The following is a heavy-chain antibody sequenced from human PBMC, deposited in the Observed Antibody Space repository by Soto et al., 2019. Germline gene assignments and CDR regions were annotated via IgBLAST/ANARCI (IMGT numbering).Heavy chain of an antibody. CDR3: AKDLYSNDWCNYFDH. CDR1: GFILSDYG. J-gene: IGHJ4*02. Sequence: QVQLVESGGGVVQPGRSLILSCAASGFILSDYGMHWVRQAPGRGLEWVAMISHDGNEQYYVDSVKGRFTISRDNSKNTLYMQMNNLRPEDTDVYHGAKDLYSNDWCNYFDHCGQGTLVTVSS. V-gene: IGHV3-30*18. D-gene: IGHD6-19*01. CDR2: ISHDGNEQ.